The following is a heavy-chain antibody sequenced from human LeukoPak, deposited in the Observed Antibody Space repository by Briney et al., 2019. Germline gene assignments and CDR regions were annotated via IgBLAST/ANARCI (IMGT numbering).Heavy chain of an antibody. CDR1: GFTFSSYA. Sequence: GGSLRLSCAASGFTFSSYAMSLARQAPGKGLEWVSAISGSGGSTYYADSVKGRFTISRDNSKNTLYLQMNSLRAEDTAVYYCAKDSVVAATIGYFDYWGQGTLVTVSS. CDR3: AKDSVVAATIGYFDY. J-gene: IGHJ4*02. D-gene: IGHD2-15*01. V-gene: IGHV3-23*01. CDR2: ISGSGGST.